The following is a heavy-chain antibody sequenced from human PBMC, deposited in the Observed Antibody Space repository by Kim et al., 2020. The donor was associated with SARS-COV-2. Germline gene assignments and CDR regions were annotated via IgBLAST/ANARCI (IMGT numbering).Heavy chain of an antibody. D-gene: IGHD6-19*01. J-gene: IGHJ1*01. CDR3: ARPPHSSGWYDAEYFLH. CDR2: IDPSDSYT. V-gene: IGHV5-10-1*01. Sequence: GESLKISCKGSGYSFTNYWISWVRQMPGKGLEWMGRIDPSDSYTNYSPSFQGHVTISADKSISTAYLQWSSLKASDTAMFYCARPPHSSGWYDAEYFLHWGQGTLVTVSS. CDR1: GYSFTNYW.